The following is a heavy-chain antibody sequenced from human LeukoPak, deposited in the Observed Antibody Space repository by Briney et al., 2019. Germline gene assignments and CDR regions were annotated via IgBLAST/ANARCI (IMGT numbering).Heavy chain of an antibody. CDR3: ARDPQWLVGYYFDY. CDR1: GFTFRDYY. J-gene: IGHJ4*02. CDR2: ISSSSSYI. D-gene: IGHD6-19*01. Sequence: GGSLRLSCAASGFTFRDYYMTWIRQAPGKGLEWVSSISSSSSYIYYADSVKGRFTISRDNAKNSLYLQMNSLRAEDTAVYYCARDPQWLVGYYFDYWGQGTLVTVSS. V-gene: IGHV3-11*06.